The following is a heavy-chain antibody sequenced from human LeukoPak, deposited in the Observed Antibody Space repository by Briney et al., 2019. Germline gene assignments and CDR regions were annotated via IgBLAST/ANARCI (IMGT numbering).Heavy chain of an antibody. Sequence: GGSLRLSCAASGFTFSRHWMNWVRQSPGKGLEWVANINQEGSETHYVDSVRGRFTISRDNAKNSLFLQMNSLRAEDTAVYYCARDPGRYGTFDYWGQGTLVTVSS. J-gene: IGHJ4*02. CDR1: GFTFSRHW. V-gene: IGHV3-7*01. CDR2: INQEGSET. CDR3: ARDPGRYGTFDY. D-gene: IGHD3-10*01.